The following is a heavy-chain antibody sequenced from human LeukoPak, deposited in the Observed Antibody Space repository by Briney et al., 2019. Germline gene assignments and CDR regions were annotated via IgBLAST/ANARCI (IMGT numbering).Heavy chain of an antibody. CDR1: GGSFSDYY. D-gene: IGHD6-13*01. Sequence: PSETLSLTCAVYGGSFSDYYWSWIRQPPGKGLEWIGEINHSGSTNYNPSLKSRVTISVDTSKNQFSLKLSSVTAADTAVYYCARKYSSSRHRRYYGMDVWGQGTTVTVSS. CDR3: ARKYSSSRHRRYYGMDV. V-gene: IGHV4-34*01. CDR2: INHSGST. J-gene: IGHJ6*02.